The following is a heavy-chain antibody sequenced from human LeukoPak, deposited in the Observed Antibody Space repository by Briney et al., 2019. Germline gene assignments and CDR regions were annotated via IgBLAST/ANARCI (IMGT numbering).Heavy chain of an antibody. CDR3: ARARGYRNWFDP. V-gene: IGHV3-21*01. J-gene: IGHJ5*02. D-gene: IGHD5-18*01. CDR1: GFTFSSYS. Sequence: GGSLRLSCAASGFTFSSYSMNWVRQAPGKGLEWVSSISSSSSYIYYADSVEGRFTISRDNAKNSLYLQMNSLRAEDTAVYYCARARGYRNWFDPWGQGTLVTVSS. CDR2: ISSSSSYI.